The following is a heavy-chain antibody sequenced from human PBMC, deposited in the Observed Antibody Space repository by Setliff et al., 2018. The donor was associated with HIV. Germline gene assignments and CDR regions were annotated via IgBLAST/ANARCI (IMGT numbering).Heavy chain of an antibody. CDR2: IFTTGST. CDR3: ARAGMAVISSAFHV. Sequence: PSETLSLTCTVTGDSISIGSSYWSWIRQPAGKGLEWIGHIFTTGSTKYNPSLRSRAAISLDTSTNSFSLQLHSLTAGDTAEYFCARAGMAVISSAFHVWGQGSWGTVSS. V-gene: IGHV4-61*09. D-gene: IGHD6-19*01. CDR1: GDSISIGSSY. J-gene: IGHJ6*02.